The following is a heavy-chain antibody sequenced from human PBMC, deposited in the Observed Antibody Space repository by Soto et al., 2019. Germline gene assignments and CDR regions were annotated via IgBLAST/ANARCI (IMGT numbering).Heavy chain of an antibody. CDR3: ARDPDSGYFTLAYYGMDV. Sequence: GGSLRLSCAASGLTFSSYAMSWVRQAPGKGLEWVSAISGSGGSTYYADSVKGRFTISRDNSKNTLYLQMNSLRAEDTAVYYCARDPDSGYFTLAYYGMDVRGQGTTVTVSS. J-gene: IGHJ6*02. CDR1: GLTFSSYA. CDR2: ISGSGGST. V-gene: IGHV3-23*01. D-gene: IGHD3-22*01.